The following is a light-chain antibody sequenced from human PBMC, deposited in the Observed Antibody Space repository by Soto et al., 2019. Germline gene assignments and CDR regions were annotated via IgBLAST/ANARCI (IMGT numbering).Light chain of an antibody. J-gene: IGKJ1*01. CDR2: KAS. CDR3: QQYNSYWT. V-gene: IGKV1-5*03. Sequence: DIQMTQSPSTRPASVGDRVTITCRASQTIGSWLAWYQQKPGKAPKLLIYKASNLESGVPSRFSGSGSGTEFTLTISSLQADDFATYYCQQYNSYWTFGQGTKVDIK. CDR1: QTIGSW.